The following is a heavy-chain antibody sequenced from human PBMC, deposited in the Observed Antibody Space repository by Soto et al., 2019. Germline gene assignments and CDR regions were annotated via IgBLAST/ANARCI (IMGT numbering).Heavy chain of an antibody. CDR1: GDSISRGGYS. J-gene: IGHJ6*02. CDR2: IYHTGRT. D-gene: IGHD3-16*01. V-gene: IGHV4-30-2*01. CDR3: ASDRILIPFKGLTHYYGMDV. Sequence: QVQLRESGSGLVKPSQSLSLTCAVGGDSISRGGYSWTWIRQPPGRGLEWLGNIYHTGRTSYNPSLKSRLTMSVDRSKNEFSLKLSSVTAADTAVYYCASDRILIPFKGLTHYYGMDVWGQGTTVSVSS.